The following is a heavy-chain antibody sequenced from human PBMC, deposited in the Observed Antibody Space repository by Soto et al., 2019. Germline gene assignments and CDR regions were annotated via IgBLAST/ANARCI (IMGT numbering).Heavy chain of an antibody. Sequence: GGSLRLSCAASGFTFDDYAMHWVRQAPGKGLEWVSGISWNSGSIGYADSVKGRFTISRDNAKNSLYLQMNSLRAEDTALYYCAKGVPAASYYYYYYRGVGGKGTTVTVPS. CDR2: ISWNSGSI. CDR3: AKGVPAASYYYYYYRGV. D-gene: IGHD2-2*01. J-gene: IGHJ6*03. V-gene: IGHV3-9*01. CDR1: GFTFDDYA.